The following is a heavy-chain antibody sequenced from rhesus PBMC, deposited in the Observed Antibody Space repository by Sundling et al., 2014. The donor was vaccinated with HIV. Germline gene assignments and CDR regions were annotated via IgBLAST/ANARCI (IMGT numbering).Heavy chain of an antibody. D-gene: IGHD3-34*01. CDR3: ARRLLGSFDY. CDR1: GGSISGGYY. J-gene: IGHJ4*01. Sequence: QVQLQESGPGLVKPSETLSLTCAVSGGSISGGYYWSWIRQPLGKGLEWIGSMYGKTATIHYNPSLNNRVTISKDTSKNQLSLKLNSLTAADTAVYYCARRLLGSFDYWGQGVLVTVSS. CDR2: MYGKTATI. V-gene: IGHV4-143*01.